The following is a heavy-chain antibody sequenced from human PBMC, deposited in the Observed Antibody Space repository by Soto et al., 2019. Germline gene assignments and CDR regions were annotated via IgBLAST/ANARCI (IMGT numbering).Heavy chain of an antibody. D-gene: IGHD3-10*01. Sequence: QLQESGPGLVKPSGTLSLTCAVSGGSISSDNWWSWVRQPPGKGLEWVGEMYPDGSTNYNPSLTRRVTVSADQSKNHFSLRLNSVTAADPAVYYCAARRGADWFDPWGQGTLVTVSS. CDR2: MYPDGST. CDR1: GGSISSDNW. V-gene: IGHV4-4*02. CDR3: AARRGADWFDP. J-gene: IGHJ5*02.